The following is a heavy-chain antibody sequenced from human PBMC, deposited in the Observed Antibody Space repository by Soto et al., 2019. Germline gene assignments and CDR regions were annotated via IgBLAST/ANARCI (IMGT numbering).Heavy chain of an antibody. J-gene: IGHJ4*02. CDR3: ARHVTYYDILTGYYNSDYFDY. CDR1: GGSISSYY. V-gene: IGHV4-59*08. CDR2: IYYSGST. D-gene: IGHD3-9*01. Sequence: SETLSLTCTVSGGSISSYYWSWIRQPPGKGLERIGYIYYSGSTNYNPSLKSRVTISVDTSKNQFSLKLSSVTAADTAVYYCARHVTYYDILTGYYNSDYFDYWGQGTLVTVSS.